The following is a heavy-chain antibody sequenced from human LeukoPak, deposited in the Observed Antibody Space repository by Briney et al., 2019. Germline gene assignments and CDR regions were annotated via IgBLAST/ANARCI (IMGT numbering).Heavy chain of an antibody. CDR1: GFTFSSYA. V-gene: IGHV3-30-3*01. Sequence: GGSLRLSCAASGFTFSSYAMHWVRQAPGKGLEWVAVISYDGSNKYYADSVKGRFTISRDNSKNTLYLQMNSLRAEDTAVYYCARDHTRPVAGYYFDYWGQGTLVTVSS. CDR3: ARDHTRPVAGYYFDY. J-gene: IGHJ4*02. CDR2: ISYDGSNK. D-gene: IGHD6-19*01.